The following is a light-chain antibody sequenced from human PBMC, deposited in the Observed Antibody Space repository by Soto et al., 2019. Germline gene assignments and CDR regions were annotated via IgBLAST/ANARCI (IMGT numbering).Light chain of an antibody. CDR3: IAYTARSTLV. Sequence: QSALTQPASVSGSAGQSITISCSGTMRDDGAYNLVSWYQQHPGTAPKLIIYEVRNRPSGISSRFSGSRSGNTASLTSSGLQSEDEGDYYCIAYTARSTLVFGGGTKVTVL. V-gene: IGLV2-14*01. CDR2: EVR. CDR1: MRDDGAYNL. J-gene: IGLJ3*02.